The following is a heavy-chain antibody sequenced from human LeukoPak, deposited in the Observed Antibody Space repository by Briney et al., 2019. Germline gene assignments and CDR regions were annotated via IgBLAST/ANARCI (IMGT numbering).Heavy chain of an antibody. CDR1: GFTFSTYA. CDR3: ARDRLTTVTTFLFDG. D-gene: IGHD4-17*01. V-gene: IGHV3-33*01. Sequence: GGSLRLSCAASGFTFSTYAMHWVRQAPGKGLEWVAVIWSDSTNKYYADSVRGRFTVSRDNSKNTLYLQMSSLRAEDTAMYHCARDRLTTVTTFLFDGWGQRTLVTLPS. CDR2: IWSDSTNK. J-gene: IGHJ4*02.